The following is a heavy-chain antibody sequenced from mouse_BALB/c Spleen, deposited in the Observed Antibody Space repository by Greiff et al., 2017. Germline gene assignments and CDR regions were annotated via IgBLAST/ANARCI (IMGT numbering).Heavy chain of an antibody. J-gene: IGHJ4*01. CDR1: GYTFSSYW. D-gene: IGHD2-2*01. V-gene: IGHV1-9*01. CDR2: ILPGSGST. Sequence: QVQLQQSGAELMKPGASVKISCKATGYTFSSYWIEWVKQRPGHGLEWIGEILPGSGSTNYNEKFKGKATFTADTSSNTAYMQLSSLTSEDSAVYYCARWWLRRPYYYAMDYWGQGTSVTVSS. CDR3: ARWWLRRPYYYAMDY.